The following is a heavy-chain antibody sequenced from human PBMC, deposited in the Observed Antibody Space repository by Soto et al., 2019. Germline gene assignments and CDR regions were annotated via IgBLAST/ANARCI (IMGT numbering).Heavy chain of an antibody. CDR2: IYHNGRT. CDR3: ARGTLIGSSTRNWFDP. J-gene: IGHJ5*02. CDR1: GIPISSYDW. Sequence: QVHLEESGPGLVRPSGTLALICNVSGIPISSYDWWTWVRQTPGKGMEWIGEIYHNGRTNYNPSLKSRVSLSVAKSKNQFSLNLQSLTAADTAVYYCARGTLIGSSTRNWFDPWGPGTQVTVSS. V-gene: IGHV4-4*02. D-gene: IGHD3-10*01.